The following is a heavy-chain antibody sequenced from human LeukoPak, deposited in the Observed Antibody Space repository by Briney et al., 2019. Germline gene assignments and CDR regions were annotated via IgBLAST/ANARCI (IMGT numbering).Heavy chain of an antibody. V-gene: IGHV1-8*01. CDR2: MNTNIGNP. CDR3: ARGMLYYYGSGSYYNEDY. Sequence: ASLKASCKASGYTFTRYAINSVRQAPGQGLGWMGGMNTNIGNPSNAHTFQGRVTMPRNTPISTAYMELSRLRSEDTAVYYCARGMLYYYGSGSYYNEDYWGQGTLVTVSS. J-gene: IGHJ4*02. D-gene: IGHD3-10*01. CDR1: GYTFTRYA.